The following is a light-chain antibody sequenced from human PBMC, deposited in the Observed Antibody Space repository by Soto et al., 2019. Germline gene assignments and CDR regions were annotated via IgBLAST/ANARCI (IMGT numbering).Light chain of an antibody. CDR2: GAS. Sequence: EVVMTQSPATLYVSPGERVTLSCRASQAVGYNLAWYQHKPGQAPRLLIYGASTSVTGIPTRFSGSGSGTKFTLTISSLQSEDFASYYCPQSYTFSQGTKLQIK. J-gene: IGKJ2*01. CDR1: QAVGYN. CDR3: PQSYT. V-gene: IGKV3-15*01.